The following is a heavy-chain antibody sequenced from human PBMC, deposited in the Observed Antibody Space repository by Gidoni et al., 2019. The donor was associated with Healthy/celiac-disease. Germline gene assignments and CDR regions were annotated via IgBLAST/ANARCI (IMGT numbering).Heavy chain of an antibody. CDR2: IYSGGST. D-gene: IGHD4-17*01. Sequence: EVQLVESGGGLVQPGGSLRLSCAASGFTVSSNYMSWVRQAPGKGLEWVSVIYSGGSTYYADSVKGRFTISRDNSKNTLYLQMNSLRAEDTAVYYCARSEPDYGDYVNMFDYWGQGTLVTVSS. J-gene: IGHJ4*02. CDR3: ARSEPDYGDYVNMFDY. CDR1: GFTVSSNY. V-gene: IGHV3-66*02.